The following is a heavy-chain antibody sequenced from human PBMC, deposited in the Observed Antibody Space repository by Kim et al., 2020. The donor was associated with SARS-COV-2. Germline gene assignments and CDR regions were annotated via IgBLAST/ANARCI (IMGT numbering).Heavy chain of an antibody. D-gene: IGHD1-1*01. V-gene: IGHV4-59*01. J-gene: IGHJ6*02. Sequence: SETLSLTCTVSGGSISSYYWSWIWQPPRKGLEWIGYIYYSRSTNSNPSLKIRVTISVDTSKNQFSLKLSSVTAADTAVYYCARGRHYYYGMDVWGQVTTVTVSS. CDR1: GGSISSYY. CDR2: IYYSRST. CDR3: ARGRHYYYGMDV.